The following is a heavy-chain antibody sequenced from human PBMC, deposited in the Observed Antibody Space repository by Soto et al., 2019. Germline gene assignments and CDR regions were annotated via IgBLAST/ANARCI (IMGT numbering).Heavy chain of an antibody. Sequence: RLSCAASGFTVSNNCVSWVRQAPGKGLEWVSVVYSGGSTYYADSVKGRFTISRDNSKNTVYLQMNSLRAEDTAVYYCARDLVLTGYSDYYYYGMDVWGQGTTVTVSS. D-gene: IGHD3-9*01. J-gene: IGHJ6*02. CDR1: GFTVSNNC. CDR3: ARDLVLTGYSDYYYYGMDV. V-gene: IGHV3-53*01. CDR2: VYSGGST.